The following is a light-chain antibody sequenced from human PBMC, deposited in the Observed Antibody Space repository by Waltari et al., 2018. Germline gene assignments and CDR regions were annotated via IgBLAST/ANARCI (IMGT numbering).Light chain of an antibody. CDR1: SSDVGTYNV. CDR2: EDT. CDR3: CSYGGSNTPKV. Sequence: QSALTQPASLSGSPGQSITMSCTGTSSDVGTYNVVSCYQQHPGKAPTLMIYEDTWRPSGVPNRFSGSKSCNTASLTISGLKPEDEADYYCCSYGGSNTPKVCGGGTKLTVL. J-gene: IGLJ3*02. V-gene: IGLV2-23*01.